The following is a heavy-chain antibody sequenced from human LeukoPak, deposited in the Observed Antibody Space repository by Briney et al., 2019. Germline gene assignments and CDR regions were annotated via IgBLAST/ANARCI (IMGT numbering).Heavy chain of an antibody. V-gene: IGHV3-33*01. Sequence: GGSLRLSCAASGFTFSSYGMHWVRQAPGKGLEWVAVIWYDGSNKYYADSVKGRFTISRDNSKNTLYLQMNSLRAEDTAVYYCARDPALYYYGLGSYYYYYGMDVWGKGTTVTVSS. CDR2: IWYDGSNK. CDR1: GFTFSSYG. J-gene: IGHJ6*04. CDR3: ARDPALYYYGLGSYYYYYGMDV. D-gene: IGHD3-10*01.